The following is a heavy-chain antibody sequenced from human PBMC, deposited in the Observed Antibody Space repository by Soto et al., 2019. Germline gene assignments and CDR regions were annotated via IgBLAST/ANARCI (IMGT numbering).Heavy chain of an antibody. Sequence: SETLSLTCTVSGGSINSYYWGWIRQPPGKGLEWIGYISYSGSTNYNPSLKSRVTISVDRSKNQFSLKLSSVTAADTAVYYCARVPGPWGQGTLVTVSS. CDR1: GGSINSYY. CDR2: ISYSGST. D-gene: IGHD7-27*01. CDR3: ARVPGP. V-gene: IGHV4-59*12. J-gene: IGHJ5*02.